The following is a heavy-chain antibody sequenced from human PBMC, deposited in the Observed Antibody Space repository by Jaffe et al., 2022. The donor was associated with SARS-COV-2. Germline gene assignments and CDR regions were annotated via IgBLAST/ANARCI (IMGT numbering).Heavy chain of an antibody. V-gene: IGHV3-33*01. J-gene: IGHJ6*02. D-gene: IGHD3-10*01. CDR1: GFTFSSYG. CDR3: ARGYYYGSGSPKREVGGMDV. Sequence: QVQLVESGGGVVQPGRSLRLSCAASGFTFSSYGMHWVRQAPGKGLEWVAVIWYDGSNKYYADSVKGRFTISRDNSKNTLYLQMNSLRAEDTAVYYCARGYYYGSGSPKREVGGMDVWGQGTTVTVSS. CDR2: IWYDGSNK.